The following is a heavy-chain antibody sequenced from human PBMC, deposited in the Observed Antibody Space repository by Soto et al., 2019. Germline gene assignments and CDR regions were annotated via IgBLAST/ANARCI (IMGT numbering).Heavy chain of an antibody. V-gene: IGHV3-74*01. D-gene: IGHD3-10*01. CDR3: TSDTFGLRDT. Sequence: GGSLRLSCTASGFTFAFYWMHWVRQTPGKGLVWVSRINPEGTTTNYADSVEGRFTISRDNAKSALYLQMNSLSAEDTAIYYCTSDTFGLRDTWGQGTLVTLSS. CDR1: GFTFAFYW. CDR2: INPEGTTT. J-gene: IGHJ5*02.